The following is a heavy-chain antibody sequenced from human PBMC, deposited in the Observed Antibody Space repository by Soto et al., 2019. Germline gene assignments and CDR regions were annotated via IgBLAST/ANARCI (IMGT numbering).Heavy chain of an antibody. CDR1: GGTFNSYA. Sequence: QVQLVESGAEVRKPGSSVNVSCKASGGTFNSYAISWVRQAPGQGLEWMGGIIPDFGTGNSAQKFRGRLSIIADASTTTVYMGLSGLTSEDTAVYYCARERGGYNRGDFEFWGQGTQVTVSS. V-gene: IGHV1-69*01. D-gene: IGHD1-26*01. J-gene: IGHJ4*02. CDR2: IIPDFGTG. CDR3: ARERGGYNRGDFEF.